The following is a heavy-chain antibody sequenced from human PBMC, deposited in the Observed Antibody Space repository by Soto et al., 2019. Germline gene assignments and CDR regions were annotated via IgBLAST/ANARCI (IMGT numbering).Heavy chain of an antibody. CDR2: IKQDGSEK. CDR1: GFTFSSYW. D-gene: IGHD2-2*01. CDR3: ASDIVVVPAAKDYYGMDV. V-gene: IGHV3-7*05. Sequence: GGSLRLSCAASGFTFSSYWMSWVRQAPGKGLEWVANIKQDGSEKYYVDSVKGRFTISRDNAKNSLYLQMNSLRAEDTAVYYCASDIVVVPAAKDYYGMDVWGQGTTVTVSS. J-gene: IGHJ6*02.